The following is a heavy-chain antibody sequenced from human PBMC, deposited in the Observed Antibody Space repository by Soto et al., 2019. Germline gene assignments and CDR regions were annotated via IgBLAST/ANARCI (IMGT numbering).Heavy chain of an antibody. Sequence: QVQLVQSGAEVKKPGSSVKVSCKASGGTFSSYAISWVRQAPGQGLEWMGGIIPIIGTTNYAQKFQGRVTMTPDTSTSTACMELRSLRSEDTAVYYCASRQRGPSYYYGMDVWGQGTTVTVSS. CDR1: GGTFSSYA. CDR3: ASRQRGPSYYYGMDV. CDR2: IIPIIGTT. D-gene: IGHD6-25*01. J-gene: IGHJ6*02. V-gene: IGHV1-69*14.